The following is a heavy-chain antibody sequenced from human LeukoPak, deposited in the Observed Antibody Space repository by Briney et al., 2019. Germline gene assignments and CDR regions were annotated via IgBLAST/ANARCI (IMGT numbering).Heavy chain of an antibody. CDR2: IYYDGST. V-gene: IGHV4-59*01. CDR1: GVSISNYY. Sequence: PSETLSLTCSVSGVSISNYYWSWIRQPPGKGLEWIAFIYYDGSTNYNPSLKSRVTISVDTSENQYSLNLSSVTPADTAVYYCARGGASSKFFDAWGQGTLVTVSS. J-gene: IGHJ4*02. D-gene: IGHD6-6*01. CDR3: ARGGASSKFFDA.